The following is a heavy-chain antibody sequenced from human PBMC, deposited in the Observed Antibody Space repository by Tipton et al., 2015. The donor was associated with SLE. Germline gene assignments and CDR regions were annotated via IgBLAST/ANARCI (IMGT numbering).Heavy chain of an antibody. J-gene: IGHJ5*02. CDR3: ARLPPLFGDYSKYFDP. D-gene: IGHD4-17*01. CDR1: GGSISSCY. Sequence: TLSLTCTVSGGSISSCYWSWIRQPAGKGLEWIGRIYPTGNTNYNPSLNSRVTMSVDTSKNQFSLNLTSVTAADTAVYYCARLPPLFGDYSKYFDPWGQGTLVTVSS. CDR2: IYPTGNT. V-gene: IGHV4-4*07.